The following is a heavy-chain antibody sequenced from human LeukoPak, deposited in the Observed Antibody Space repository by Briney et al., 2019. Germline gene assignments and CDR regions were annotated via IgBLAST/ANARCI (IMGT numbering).Heavy chain of an antibody. V-gene: IGHV3-74*01. J-gene: IGHJ6*02. CDR3: ARVRAAAGRKTHYYYYGMDV. CDR2: INSDGSST. Sequence: PGGSLRLSCAASGFTFSSYWMHWVRQAPGKGLVWVSRINSDGSSTIYADSVKGRFTISRDNAKNTLYLQMNSLRAEDTAVYYCARVRAAAGRKTHYYYYGMDVWGQGTTVTVSS. D-gene: IGHD6-13*01. CDR1: GFTFSSYW.